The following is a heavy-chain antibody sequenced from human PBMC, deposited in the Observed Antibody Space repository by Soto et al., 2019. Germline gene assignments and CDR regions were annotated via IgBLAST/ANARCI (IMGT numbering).Heavy chain of an antibody. CDR2: IYYSGST. CDR1: GGSISSYY. V-gene: IGHV4-59*01. Sequence: QVQLQESGPGLVKPSETLSLTCTVSGGSISSYYWSWIRQPPGKGLEWIGYIYYSGSTNYNPSLKSRVTISVDTSKNQFSLKLSSVTAADTAVYYCARGILSYDSSGYFHPWFDPWGQGTLVTVSS. CDR3: ARGILSYDSSGYFHPWFDP. D-gene: IGHD3-22*01. J-gene: IGHJ5*02.